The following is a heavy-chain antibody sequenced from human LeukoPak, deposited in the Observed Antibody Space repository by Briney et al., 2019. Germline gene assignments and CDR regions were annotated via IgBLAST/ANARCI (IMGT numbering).Heavy chain of an antibody. CDR1: GFTFSNYW. J-gene: IGHJ3*02. CDR2: IWYDGSNK. CDR3: AAEGYCSSTSCQDAFDI. D-gene: IGHD2-2*01. V-gene: IGHV3-33*08. Sequence: GSLRLSCAASGFTFSNYWMTWVRQAPGKGLEWVAVIWYDGSNKYYADSVKGRFTISRDNSKNTLYLQMNSLRAEDTAVYYCAAEGYCSSTSCQDAFDIWGQGTMVTVSS.